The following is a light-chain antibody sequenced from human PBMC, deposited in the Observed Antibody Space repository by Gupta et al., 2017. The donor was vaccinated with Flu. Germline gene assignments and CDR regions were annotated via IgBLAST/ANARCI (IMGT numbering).Light chain of an antibody. CDR1: SGHSSYA. Sequence: HLVLTHSPSAYASLGASVKLTSILSSGHSSYAIAWHPQQPEQGRGYLMKLNSDCSHNKGDGIPDRCAGSSSGAKRYLIISRLRSEDEADDYGQTGGAGIGVCGGGNKLTVL. J-gene: IGLJ2*01. V-gene: IGLV4-69*01. CDR2: LNSDCSH. CDR3: QTGGAGIGV.